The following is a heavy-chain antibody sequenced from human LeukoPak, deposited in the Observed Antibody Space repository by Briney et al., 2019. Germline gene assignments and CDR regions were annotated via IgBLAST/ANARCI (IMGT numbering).Heavy chain of an antibody. CDR2: ISSGGGTI. D-gene: IGHD3-22*01. J-gene: IGHJ4*02. V-gene: IGHV3-48*03. Sequence: GSLRLSCAASGFTFSSYELNWVRQAPGKGLEWISYISSGGGTIYYADSVKGRFTISRDNARNTLYLQMNSLRVEDTAAYFCAKRGVVIRVILVGFHKEAYYFDSWGQGALVTVSS. CDR1: GFTFSSYE. CDR3: AKRGVVIRVILVGFHKEAYYFDS.